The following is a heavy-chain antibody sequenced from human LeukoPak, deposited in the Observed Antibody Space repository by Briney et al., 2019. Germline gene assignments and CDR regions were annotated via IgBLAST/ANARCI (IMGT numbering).Heavy chain of an antibody. J-gene: IGHJ4*02. D-gene: IGHD2-8*01. V-gene: IGHV3-74*01. CDR3: VCYGIAPPY. Sequence: GGSLRLACEASGFTFSSYWMHWVRQAPAKGPEWVSRIQNDGSSTVYADSVKGRFTISRDNAKNTLYLQMNTLRVEDTAVYYCVCYGIAPPYWGQGTLVTVSS. CDR1: GFTFSSYW. CDR2: IQNDGSST.